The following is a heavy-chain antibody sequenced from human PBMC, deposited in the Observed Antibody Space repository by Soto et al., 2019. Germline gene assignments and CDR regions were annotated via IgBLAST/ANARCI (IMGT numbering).Heavy chain of an antibody. J-gene: IGHJ3*01. D-gene: IGHD3-10*01. Sequence: GASVKVSCKASGYSFSNFMTWVRQAPGKGLEWVSTFYRGDTTYYADSVRGRFTISRDNSKNILYLQMSSLRADDTAVYFCARSYGASGLTKGAFDVWGQGTMVTVSS. V-gene: IGHV3-53*01. CDR1: GYSFSNF. CDR3: ARSYGASGLTKGAFDV. CDR2: FYRGDTT.